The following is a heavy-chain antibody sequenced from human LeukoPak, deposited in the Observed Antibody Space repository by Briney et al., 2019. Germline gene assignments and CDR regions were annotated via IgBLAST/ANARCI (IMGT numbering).Heavy chain of an antibody. CDR2: IWYDGSNK. CDR1: GFTFSSYG. V-gene: IGHV3-33*01. CDR3: ARPMGSGYRQRSYFDY. D-gene: IGHD3-16*02. J-gene: IGHJ4*02. Sequence: GRSLRLSCAASGFTFSSYGMHWVRQAPGKGLEWVAVIWYDGSNKYYADSVKGRSTISRDNSKNTLYLQMNSLRAEDTAVYYCARPMGSGYRQRSYFDYWGQGTLVTVSS.